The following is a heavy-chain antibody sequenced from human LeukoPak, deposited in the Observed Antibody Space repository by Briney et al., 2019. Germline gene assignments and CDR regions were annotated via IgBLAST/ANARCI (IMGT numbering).Heavy chain of an antibody. D-gene: IGHD6-19*01. V-gene: IGHV3-30*04. CDR2: ISYDGSNK. Sequence: GGSLRLSCAASGFTFSTYAMHWVRQAPGKGLEWVALISYDGSNKYYADSVKGRFTISRDNAKNSLYLQMNSLRAEDTAVYYCARGRSSWYGDYYYGMDVWGQGTTVTVSS. CDR1: GFTFSTYA. CDR3: ARGRSSWYGDYYYGMDV. J-gene: IGHJ6*02.